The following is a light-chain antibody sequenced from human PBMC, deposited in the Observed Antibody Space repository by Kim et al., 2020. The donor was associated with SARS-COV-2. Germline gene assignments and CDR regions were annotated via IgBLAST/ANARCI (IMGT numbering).Light chain of an antibody. V-gene: IGKV3-20*01. J-gene: IGKJ1*01. CDR2: GAS. CDR1: QSISGAF. Sequence: SPGGRAILSCRTSQSISGAFFAWYHQKPGQAPRLVIYGASSRAIGIPDRFSGSGSGTDFTLTISRLEAEDFAVYYCQQYVNSLGSFGQGTKVDIK. CDR3: QQYVNSLGS.